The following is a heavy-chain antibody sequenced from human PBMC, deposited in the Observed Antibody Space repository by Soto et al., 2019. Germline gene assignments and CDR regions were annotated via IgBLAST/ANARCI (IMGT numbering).Heavy chain of an antibody. J-gene: IGHJ6*02. CDR1: GYTFTSYG. CDR2: ISAYNGNT. CDR3: AREPIKLGYCSSTSCSTPNYYYGMDV. Sequence: ASVKASCKAPGYTFTSYGISWVRQSPGQGLEWMGWISAYNGNTNYAQKLQGRVTMTTDTSTSTAYMELRSLRSDDTAVYYCAREPIKLGYCSSTSCSTPNYYYGMDVWGQGTTVTVSS. V-gene: IGHV1-18*01. D-gene: IGHD2-2*01.